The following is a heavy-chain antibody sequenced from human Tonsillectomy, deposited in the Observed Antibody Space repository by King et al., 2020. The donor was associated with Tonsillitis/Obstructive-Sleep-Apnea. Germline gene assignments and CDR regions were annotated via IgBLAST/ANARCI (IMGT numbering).Heavy chain of an antibody. CDR3: AREDYDSSGYYRYCYYMDV. D-gene: IGHD3-22*01. CDR2: ISSSSSYI. CDR1: GFTFSSYS. Sequence: EVQLVESGGGLVKPGGSLRLSCAASGFTFSSYSMNWVRQAPGKGLEWVSSISSSSSYIYYADSVKGRFTISRDNAKNSLYLQMNSLRAEDTAVYYCAREDYDSSGYYRYCYYMDVWGKGTTVTVSS. J-gene: IGHJ6*03. V-gene: IGHV3-21*01.